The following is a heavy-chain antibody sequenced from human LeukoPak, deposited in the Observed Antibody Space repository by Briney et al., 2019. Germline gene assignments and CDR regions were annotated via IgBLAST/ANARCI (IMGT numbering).Heavy chain of an antibody. J-gene: IGHJ4*02. D-gene: IGHD2/OR15-2a*01. CDR3: ARDRTRILV. CDR2: IKPDGTEK. Sequence: GGSLRLSCGASGFTFSSYWMTWIRQAPGKRLEWVANIKPDGTEKYYVDSVKGRFTISRDNAKNSLYLQMNTLRAEDTAVYYCARDRTRILVWGQGTLVTVSS. V-gene: IGHV3-7*01. CDR1: GFTFSSYW.